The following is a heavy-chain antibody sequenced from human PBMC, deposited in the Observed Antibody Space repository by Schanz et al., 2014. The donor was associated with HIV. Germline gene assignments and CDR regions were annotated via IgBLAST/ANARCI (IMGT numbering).Heavy chain of an antibody. V-gene: IGHV3-33*01. Sequence: QVQLVESGGGVVQPGRSLRLSCTASGFTFSSSGMHWVRQAPGKGLEWVAAMWYDESHKGYADSVKGRFTISRDNSKNTLYLQMNSLRAEDTAVYYCTGGLYYDSTPFDPWGQGTLVTVSS. J-gene: IGHJ5*02. CDR1: GFTFSSSG. D-gene: IGHD3-22*01. CDR2: MWYDESHK. CDR3: TGGLYYDSTPFDP.